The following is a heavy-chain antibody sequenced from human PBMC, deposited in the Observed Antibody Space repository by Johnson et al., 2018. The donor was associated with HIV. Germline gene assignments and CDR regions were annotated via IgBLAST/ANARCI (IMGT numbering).Heavy chain of an antibody. Sequence: QMQLVESGGGVVQPGRSLRLSCAASGFTFSSYAMLWVRQAPGKGLEWVAVISYDGSNKYYADSVKGRFTISRDNSKNTLYLQMNSLRAEDTAVYYCAKTAAADAFDIWGQGTMVTVSS. CDR2: ISYDGSNK. D-gene: IGHD2-2*01. V-gene: IGHV3-30-3*02. CDR3: AKTAAADAFDI. CDR1: GFTFSSYA. J-gene: IGHJ3*02.